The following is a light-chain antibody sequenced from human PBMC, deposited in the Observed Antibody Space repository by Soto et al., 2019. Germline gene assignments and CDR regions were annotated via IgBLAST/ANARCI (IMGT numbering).Light chain of an antibody. CDR1: QYISNY. Sequence: DIQMTQSPSSLSASVGDRVTITCQASQYISNYLNWYQQKPGKAPKLLIYDASNLETGVPSRFSGSGSGTDFTFTISSLQPEDIATYYCQQYDNLLLTFGGGTKVEIK. J-gene: IGKJ4*01. V-gene: IGKV1-33*01. CDR2: DAS. CDR3: QQYDNLLLT.